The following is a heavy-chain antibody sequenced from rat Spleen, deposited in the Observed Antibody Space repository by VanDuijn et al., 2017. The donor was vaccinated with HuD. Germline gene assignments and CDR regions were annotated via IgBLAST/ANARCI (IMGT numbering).Heavy chain of an antibody. J-gene: IGHJ2*01. CDR3: ATQHYYDGYYRDS. D-gene: IGHD1-12*03. CDR1: GFTFSNYG. V-gene: IGHV2S12*01. CDR2: ISSGGSR. Sequence: VQLVESGGGLVQPGRSLKLSCAASGFTFSNYGMHWIRQAPTKGLEWIAAISSGGSRYYNLALKSRLSITRDTSKSQVFLRMNNLQNEDTAMYFCATQHYYDGYYRDSWGQGVMVTVSS.